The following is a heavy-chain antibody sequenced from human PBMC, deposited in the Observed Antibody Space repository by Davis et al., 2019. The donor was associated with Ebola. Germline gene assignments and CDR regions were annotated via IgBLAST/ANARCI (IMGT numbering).Heavy chain of an antibody. Sequence: PGGSLRLSCPASGFTFSTYAMAWVRQAPGKGLEWVAASSHGGSSTFYADSVKGRFTISRDNSKNPVYLQMNSLRADDTAVHYGTKESFIYGMDVWGQGTTVTVSS. V-gene: IGHV3-30*04. D-gene: IGHD3-10*01. J-gene: IGHJ6*02. CDR1: GFTFSTYA. CDR3: TKESFIYGMDV. CDR2: SSHGGSST.